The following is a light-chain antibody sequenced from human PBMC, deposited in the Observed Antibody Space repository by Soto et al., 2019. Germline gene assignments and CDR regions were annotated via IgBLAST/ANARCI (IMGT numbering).Light chain of an antibody. CDR3: QQYNNWPWT. J-gene: IGKJ1*01. CDR2: GAS. CDR1: QSVSSN. Sequence: EIVMTQSPATLSGSPGERATLSCRASQSVSSNFAGYQQKTGQAPRLLIYGASTRATGIPAMFSGSGSGKEFTLTISGLQSEDFAVYYCQQYNNWPWTFGQGTKVEIK. V-gene: IGKV3-15*01.